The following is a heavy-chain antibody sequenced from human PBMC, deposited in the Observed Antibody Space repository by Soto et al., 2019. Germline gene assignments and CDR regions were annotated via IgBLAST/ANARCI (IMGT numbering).Heavy chain of an antibody. CDR3: ARHTPAISISDH. D-gene: IGHD2-15*01. V-gene: IGHV4-39*01. J-gene: IGHJ4*02. Sequence: QLQLQESGPRLVRPSETLSLTCTVSCGSISSSSYYWGWIRQPPGKGLEWIGSIYYSGSTYYNPSLKGRVTIPVDTSKNQFSLKLSSLTAANTAVYYCARHTPAISISDHWGQGTLVTVSS. CDR2: IYYSGST. CDR1: CGSISSSSYY.